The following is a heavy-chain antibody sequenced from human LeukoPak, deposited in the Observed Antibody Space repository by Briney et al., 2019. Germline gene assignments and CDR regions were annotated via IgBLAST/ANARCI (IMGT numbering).Heavy chain of an antibody. J-gene: IGHJ4*02. Sequence: AMSWVRQAPGKGLEWVSAVSGSGGSTYYADSVKGRFTISRDNSKNTLYLQMNSLRAEDTAVYYCAKGGSTSCFDYWGQGTLVTVSS. CDR2: VSGSGGST. D-gene: IGHD2-2*01. CDR1: A. CDR3: AKGGSTSCFDY. V-gene: IGHV3-23*01.